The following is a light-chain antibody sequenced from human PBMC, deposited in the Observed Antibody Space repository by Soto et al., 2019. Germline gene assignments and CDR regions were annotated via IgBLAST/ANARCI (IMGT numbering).Light chain of an antibody. Sequence: DIQMTQSPSSLSASVGDRVTITCRASQSISSYLNWYQQKPVKAPKLLIYAASSLQSGVPSRFSGSGSGTDFTLTISSLQPEDFATYYCQQSYSTPWTFGQGTKLEIK. CDR1: QSISSY. CDR2: AAS. V-gene: IGKV1-39*01. J-gene: IGKJ2*02. CDR3: QQSYSTPWT.